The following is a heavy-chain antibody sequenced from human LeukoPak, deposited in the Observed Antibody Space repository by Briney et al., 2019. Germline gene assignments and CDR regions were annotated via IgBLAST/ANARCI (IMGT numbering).Heavy chain of an antibody. CDR3: ARDRAAGTPYYYYYGMDV. J-gene: IGHJ6*02. D-gene: IGHD6-13*01. CDR2: IWYDGSNK. CDR1: GFTFSSYG. V-gene: IGHV3-33*01. Sequence: GGSLRLSCAASGFTFSSYGMHWVRQAPGKGLEWVAVIWYDGSNKYYADSVKDRFTISRDNSKNTLYLQMNSLRAEDTAVYYCARDRAAGTPYYYYYGMDVWGQGTTVTVSS.